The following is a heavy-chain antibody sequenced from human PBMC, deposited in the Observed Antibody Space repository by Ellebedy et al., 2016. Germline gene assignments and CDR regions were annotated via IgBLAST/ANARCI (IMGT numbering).Heavy chain of an antibody. V-gene: IGHV3-66*01. J-gene: IGHJ6*02. D-gene: IGHD6-13*01. CDR2: LYSGGTT. Sequence: GESLKISXAASGFTFSSYAMHWVRQAPGKGLEWVSVLYSGGTTYYADSVKGRFTISRDNSKNTLYLQMNSLRAEDTAVYYCTREYSSRGMDVWGQGTTVTVSS. CDR3: TREYSSRGMDV. CDR1: GFTFSSYA.